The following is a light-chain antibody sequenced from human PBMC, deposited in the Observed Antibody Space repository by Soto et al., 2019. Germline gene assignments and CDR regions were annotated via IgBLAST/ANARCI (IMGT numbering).Light chain of an antibody. CDR3: QQLTNFRFT. CDR2: GAS. V-gene: IGKV1-9*01. Sequence: DIQMTQSPSTLSASVGDRVTITCRASHDINTWLAWYQQRPGKAPQLLVYGASTLQSGVPSRFSGSGSGTDFTLTISSLQPEDFATYYCQQLTNFRFTFGQGTKLDIK. J-gene: IGKJ2*01. CDR1: HDINTW.